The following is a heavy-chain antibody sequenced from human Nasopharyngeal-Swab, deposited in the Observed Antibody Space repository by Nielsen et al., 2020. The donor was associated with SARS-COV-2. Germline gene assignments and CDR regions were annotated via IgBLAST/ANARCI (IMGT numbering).Heavy chain of an antibody. D-gene: IGHD1-26*01. J-gene: IGHJ6*02. V-gene: IGHV3-7*01. CDR2: IKQDGSEK. CDR3: ARDADSGSYAPVGMDV. Sequence: VRQAPGKGLEWVANIKQDGSEKYYVGSVKGRFTISRDNAKNSLYLQMNSLRAEDTAVYYCARDADSGSYAPVGMDVWGQGTTVTVSS.